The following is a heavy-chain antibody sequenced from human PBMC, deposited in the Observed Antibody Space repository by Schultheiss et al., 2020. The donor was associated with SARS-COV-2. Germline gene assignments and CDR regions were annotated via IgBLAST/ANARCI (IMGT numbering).Heavy chain of an antibody. D-gene: IGHD6-13*01. CDR2: ISGSGGST. J-gene: IGHJ6*02. Sequence: GGSLRLSCAASGFTFSSYAMSWVRQAPGKGLEWVSAISGSGGSTYYADSVKGRFTISRDNAKNSLYLQMNSLRAEDTAVYYCARESDSSSWGDYYYYGMDVWGQGTTVTVSS. CDR3: ARESDSSSWGDYYYYGMDV. CDR1: GFTFSSYA. V-gene: IGHV3-23*01.